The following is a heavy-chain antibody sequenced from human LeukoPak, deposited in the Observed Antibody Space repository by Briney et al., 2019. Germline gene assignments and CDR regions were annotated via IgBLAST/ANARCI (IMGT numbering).Heavy chain of an antibody. V-gene: IGHV6-1*01. CDR3: ARDDSAAGTWYYMDV. D-gene: IGHD6-13*01. J-gene: IGHJ6*03. Sequence: NRSQTLSLTCAISGDSVSRTDAGWNWIRQSPSRGLEWLGRTYYRSKWYNDYAVSVKSRITINPDTSKNQFSLQLNSVTPEDTAVYYCARDDSAAGTWYYMDVWGKGTTVTVSS. CDR2: TYYRSKWYN. CDR1: GDSVSRTDAG.